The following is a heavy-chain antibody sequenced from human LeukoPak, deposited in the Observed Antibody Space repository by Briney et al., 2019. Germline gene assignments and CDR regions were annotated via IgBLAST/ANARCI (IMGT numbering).Heavy chain of an antibody. D-gene: IGHD1-1*01. Sequence: GRSLRLSCAASGFTVSSYAMHWVRQAPGKGLEWVAVISYDGSNKYYADSVEGRFTISRDNSKNTLYLQMNSLRAEDPAVYYCARGATGICFDYWGQGTLVTVSS. CDR1: GFTVSSYA. V-gene: IGHV3-30-3*01. J-gene: IGHJ4*02. CDR3: ARGATGICFDY. CDR2: ISYDGSNK.